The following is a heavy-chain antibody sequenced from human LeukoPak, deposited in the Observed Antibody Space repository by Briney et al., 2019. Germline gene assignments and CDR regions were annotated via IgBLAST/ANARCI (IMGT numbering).Heavy chain of an antibody. D-gene: IGHD3-22*01. Sequence: SETLSLTCAVYDGSFSGYYWSRIRQPPGKGLEWIGEINQSGSTNYNPSLKSRVTISVDTSKKQVSLKLSSVTAADTAVYYCARGSFYYDTSVDYWGPGTLGTVSS. CDR1: DGSFSGYY. CDR3: ARGSFYYDTSVDY. J-gene: IGHJ4*02. V-gene: IGHV4-34*01. CDR2: INQSGST.